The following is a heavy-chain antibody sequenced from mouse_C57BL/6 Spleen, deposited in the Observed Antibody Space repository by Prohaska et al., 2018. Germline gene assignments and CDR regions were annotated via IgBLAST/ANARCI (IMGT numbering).Heavy chain of an antibody. CDR3: TRSNYYGRSPSYFDF. J-gene: IGHJ1*03. Sequence: QVQLQQSGAELVRPGASVTLSCKASGYTFTDYEMHWVKQTPVHGLEWIGAIDPETGGTAYNQKFQGKAILTADKSSSTAYMDLRSLTSEDSAVYYCTRSNYYGRSPSYFDFWGTGTTVTVSS. D-gene: IGHD1-1*01. CDR2: IDPETGGT. V-gene: IGHV1-15*01. CDR1: GYTFTDYE.